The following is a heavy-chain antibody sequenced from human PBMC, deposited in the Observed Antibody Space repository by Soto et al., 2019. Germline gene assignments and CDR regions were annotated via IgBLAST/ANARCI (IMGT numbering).Heavy chain of an antibody. J-gene: IGHJ6*02. D-gene: IGHD3-22*01. Sequence: GASVKVSCKASGGTFSNYAITWVRQAPGQGLEWLGRIIPIFGTTDYAQKFQGRVTITADESTSTAYMELSSLRSEDTAVYYCARGVGYYDSSGYYRPGGMDVWGQGTTVTVSS. CDR1: GGTFSNYA. CDR2: IIPIFGTT. V-gene: IGHV1-69*13. CDR3: ARGVGYYDSSGYYRPGGMDV.